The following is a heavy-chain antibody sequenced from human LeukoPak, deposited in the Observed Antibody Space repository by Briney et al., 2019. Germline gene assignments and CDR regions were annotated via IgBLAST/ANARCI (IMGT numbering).Heavy chain of an antibody. CDR3: ARSEPLGASVGWSFDP. CDR2: IIPIFGTA. J-gene: IGHJ5*02. D-gene: IGHD2-15*01. V-gene: IGHV1-69*05. CDR1: GGTFSSYA. Sequence: SVKVSCKASGGTFSSYAISWVRQAPGQGLEWMGGIIPIFGTANYAQKFQGRVTITTDESTSAAYMELSSLRSEDTAVYYCARSEPLGASVGWSFDPWGQGTLVTVSS.